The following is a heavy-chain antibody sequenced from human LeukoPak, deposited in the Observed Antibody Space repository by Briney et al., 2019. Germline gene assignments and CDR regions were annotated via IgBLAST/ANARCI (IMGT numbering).Heavy chain of an antibody. CDR3: ARESGYYDSIGYYHDAFDI. Sequence: ASVKVSCKASGYTFTSYGISWVRQAPGQGLEWMGWISAYNGNTNYAQKLQGRVTMTTDTSTSTAYMELRSLRFDDTAVYYCARESGYYDSIGYYHDAFDIWGQGTMVTVSS. V-gene: IGHV1-18*01. D-gene: IGHD3-22*01. CDR1: GYTFTSYG. J-gene: IGHJ3*02. CDR2: ISAYNGNT.